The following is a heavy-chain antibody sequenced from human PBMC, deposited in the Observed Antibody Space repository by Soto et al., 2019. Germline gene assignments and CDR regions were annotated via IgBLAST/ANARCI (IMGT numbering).Heavy chain of an antibody. J-gene: IGHJ6*02. CDR3: VRPTPPSSGWTYGMEV. Sequence: GESLKISCQGSGYSFSIYWIGWVRQMPGKGLEWMGFIHPGDSETRYSPSFQGQVTISADRSISTAYLKWSSLRASDSAMYYCVRPTPPSSGWTYGMEVLGQGTTVTAP. D-gene: IGHD6-19*01. CDR2: IHPGDSET. CDR1: GYSFSIYW. V-gene: IGHV5-51*01.